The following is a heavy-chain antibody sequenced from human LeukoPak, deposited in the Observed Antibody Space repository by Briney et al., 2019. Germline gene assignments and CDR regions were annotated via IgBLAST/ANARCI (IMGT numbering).Heavy chain of an antibody. J-gene: IGHJ4*02. Sequence: QSGGSLRLSCSASGFTFSSYAMNWVRQAPGKGLEYVSAISSNGGSTYYADSVKGRFTISRDNAKNSLYLQMNSLRGEDTAVYYCARLGSIAAAGTPDYWGQGTLVTVSS. D-gene: IGHD6-13*01. CDR3: ARLGSIAAAGTPDY. CDR1: GFTFSSYA. V-gene: IGHV3-64*04. CDR2: ISSNGGST.